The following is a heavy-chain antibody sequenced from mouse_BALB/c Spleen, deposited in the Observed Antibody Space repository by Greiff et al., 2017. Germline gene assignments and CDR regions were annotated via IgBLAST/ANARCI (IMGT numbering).Heavy chain of an antibody. V-gene: IGHV1-80*01. CDR3: ARGGWDVDWFAY. D-gene: IGHD4-1*01. CDR1: GYAFSSYW. J-gene: IGHJ3*01. Sequence: VQLQQSGAELVRPGSSVKISCKASGYAFSSYWMNWVKQRPGQGLEWIGQIYPGDGDTNYNGKFKGKATLTADKSSSTAYMQLSSLTSEDSAVYFCARGGWDVDWFAYWGQGTLVTVS. CDR2: IYPGDGDT.